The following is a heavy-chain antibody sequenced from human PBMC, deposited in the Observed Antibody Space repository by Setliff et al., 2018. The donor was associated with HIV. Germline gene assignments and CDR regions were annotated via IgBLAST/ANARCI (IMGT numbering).Heavy chain of an antibody. Sequence: ASVKVSCKASGGTSISYAINWVRQAPGQGLEWMGGIIPIFGTTNYAQKFQGRVTITADESTSTAYMELSSLRSEDTAVYYCATNPEMATINYYYYYMDVWGKGTTVTVSS. D-gene: IGHD5-12*01. CDR1: GGTSISYA. CDR2: IIPIFGTT. J-gene: IGHJ6*03. V-gene: IGHV1-69*13. CDR3: ATNPEMATINYYYYYMDV.